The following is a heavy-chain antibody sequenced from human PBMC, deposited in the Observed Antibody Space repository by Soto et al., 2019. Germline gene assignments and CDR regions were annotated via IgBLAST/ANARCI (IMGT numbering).Heavy chain of an antibody. J-gene: IGHJ6*02. CDR3: AKGDHSSGWYYYYYGMDV. V-gene: IGHV3-30*18. CDR2: ISYDGSNK. D-gene: IGHD6-19*01. CDR1: GFTFSSYG. Sequence: GGSLRLSCAASGFTFSSYGMHWVRQAPGKGLEWVAVISYDGSNKYYADSVKGRFTISRDNSKNTLYLQMNSLRAEDTAVYYCAKGDHSSGWYYYYYGMDVWGQGTTVTVSS.